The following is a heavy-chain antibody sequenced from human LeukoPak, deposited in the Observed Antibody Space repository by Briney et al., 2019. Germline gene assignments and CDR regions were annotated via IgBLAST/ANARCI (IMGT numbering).Heavy chain of an antibody. CDR1: GFTFSSYD. J-gene: IGHJ2*01. V-gene: IGHV3-13*04. CDR3: AREVDGSGLRYFDL. D-gene: IGHD3-10*01. CDR2: IGTVGDT. Sequence: GGSLRLSCAASGFTFSSYDMHWVRQATGKGLEWVSAIGTVGDTYYPGSVKGRFTTSRENAKNSLYLQMNSLRAGDTAVYYCAREVDGSGLRYFDLWGRGTLVTVSS.